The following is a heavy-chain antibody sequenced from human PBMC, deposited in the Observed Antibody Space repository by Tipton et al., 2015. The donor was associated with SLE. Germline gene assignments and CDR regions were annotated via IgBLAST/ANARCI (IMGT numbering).Heavy chain of an antibody. CDR1: GGSISSYY. CDR3: ARDRGSWYSFDY. CDR2: IYYSGST. V-gene: IGHV4-59*01. D-gene: IGHD6-13*01. Sequence: LRLSCTVSGGSISSYYWSWIRQPPGKGLEWIGYIYYSGSTNYNPSLKSRVTISVDTSKNQFSLKLSSVTAADTAVYYCARDRGSWYSFDYWGQGTLVTVSS. J-gene: IGHJ4*02.